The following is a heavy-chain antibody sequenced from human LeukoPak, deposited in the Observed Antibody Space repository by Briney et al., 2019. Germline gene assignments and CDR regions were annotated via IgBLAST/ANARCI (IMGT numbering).Heavy chain of an antibody. V-gene: IGHV1-69*13. J-gene: IGHJ6*02. Sequence: GASVKVSCKASGGTFSSYAISWVRQAPGQGPEWMGGIIPIFGTANYAQKFQGRVTITADESTSTAYMELSSLRSEDTAVYYCARNYYGSGTRLGMDVWGQGTTVTVSS. CDR2: IIPIFGTA. CDR3: ARNYYGSGTRLGMDV. D-gene: IGHD3-10*01. CDR1: GGTFSSYA.